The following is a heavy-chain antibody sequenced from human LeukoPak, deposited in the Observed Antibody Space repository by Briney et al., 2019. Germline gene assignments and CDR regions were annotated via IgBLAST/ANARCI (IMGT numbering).Heavy chain of an antibody. V-gene: IGHV1-46*01. J-gene: IGHJ4*02. CDR3: ARVSGTRNFDY. CDR2: INPSGGST. Sequence: ASVKVSCKASGYTFTSYYMHWVRQAPGQGLEWMGIINPSGGSTSYAQKFQGRVTMTRDTSTSTVYMELSSLGSEDTAVYYCARVSGTRNFDYWGQGTLVTVSS. CDR1: GYTFTSYY. D-gene: IGHD3-3*01.